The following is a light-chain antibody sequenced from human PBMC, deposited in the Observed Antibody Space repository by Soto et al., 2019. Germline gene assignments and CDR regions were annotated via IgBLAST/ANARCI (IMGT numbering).Light chain of an antibody. CDR1: SSDVGSYNL. CDR3: CSYAGVNTFYV. J-gene: IGLJ1*01. V-gene: IGLV2-23*02. CDR2: GVS. Sequence: QSALTQPASVSGSPGQSITISCTGTSSDVGSYNLVSWYQQHPGKAPKLMIYGVSKRPSGVSDRFSGSKSGDTASLTISGLQAEVEADYYCCSYAGVNTFYVFGTGTKVTVL.